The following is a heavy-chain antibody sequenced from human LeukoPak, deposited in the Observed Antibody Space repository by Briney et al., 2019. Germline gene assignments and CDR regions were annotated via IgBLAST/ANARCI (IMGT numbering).Heavy chain of an antibody. V-gene: IGHV3-23*01. D-gene: IGHD4-17*01. CDR1: GFTFSSYA. CDR2: ISGSGGST. CDR3: AKGGTVTQGIFDY. Sequence: GGSLRLSCAASGFTFSSYAMSWVRQAPGKGLEWVPAISGSGGSTYYADSVKGRFTISRDNSKNTLYLQMNSLRAEDTAVYYCAKGGTVTQGIFDYWGQGTLVTVSS. J-gene: IGHJ4*02.